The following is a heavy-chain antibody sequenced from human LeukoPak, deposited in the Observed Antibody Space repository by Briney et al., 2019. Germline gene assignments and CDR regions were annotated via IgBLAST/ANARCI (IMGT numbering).Heavy chain of an antibody. CDR3: ARGEWESQLLMPFDY. V-gene: IGHV3-7*01. Sequence: QPGGSLRLSCAASGFTFSSYWMSWVRQAPGKGLEWVANIKQDGSDKYYVDSVKGRFTISRDNAQNSLYLQMNSLRAEDTAVYYCARGEWESQLLMPFDYWGQGTLVTVSS. J-gene: IGHJ4*02. CDR1: GFTFSSYW. D-gene: IGHD1-26*01. CDR2: IKQDGSDK.